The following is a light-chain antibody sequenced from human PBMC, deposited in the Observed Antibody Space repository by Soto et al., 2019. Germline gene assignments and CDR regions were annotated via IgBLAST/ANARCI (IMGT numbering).Light chain of an antibody. CDR3: QQYNGNSRT. CDR2: EAS. CDR1: QSISSW. V-gene: IGKV1-5*03. J-gene: IGKJ1*01. Sequence: DIQMTQSPSTLSASVGDRVTITCRASQSISSWSAWYQQKPGIAPKLLIYEASTLNSGVPSRFSGSGSGTEFTLTISSLQPDDFATYYCQQYNGNSRTFGQGTKVEIK.